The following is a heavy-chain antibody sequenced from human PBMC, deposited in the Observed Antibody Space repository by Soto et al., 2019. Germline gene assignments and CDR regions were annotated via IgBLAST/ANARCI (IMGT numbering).Heavy chain of an antibody. CDR3: AKSHTVLVKFDS. J-gene: IGHJ4*02. V-gene: IGHV3-23*01. D-gene: IGHD3-3*01. CDR1: GFTFSSYA. CDR2: LSASGSRT. Sequence: GGSLRLSCEGTGFTFSSYAMNWVRQVPGKGLEWVAGLSASGSRTFYAESVKGRFTISRDNSKNTVFLQMDSLRDEDAALYFCAKSHTVLVKFDSWGQGTLVTVSS.